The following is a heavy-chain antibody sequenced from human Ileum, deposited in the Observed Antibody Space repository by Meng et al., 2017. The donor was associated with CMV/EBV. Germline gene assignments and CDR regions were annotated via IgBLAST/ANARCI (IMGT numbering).Heavy chain of an antibody. V-gene: IGHV4-59*12. J-gene: IGHJ5*02. CDR1: GGSISGYY. Sequence: SETLSLTCTVSGGSISGYYWNWIRQPPGKGLEWIGYVYYTGSTNYNPSLRSRVTMSVDTSKNQFSLKLSSVTAADTAVYYCARDFGSGTGTNTENWFDPWGQGTLVTVSS. CDR2: VYYTGST. D-gene: IGHD1/OR15-1a*01. CDR3: ARDFGSGTGTNTENWFDP.